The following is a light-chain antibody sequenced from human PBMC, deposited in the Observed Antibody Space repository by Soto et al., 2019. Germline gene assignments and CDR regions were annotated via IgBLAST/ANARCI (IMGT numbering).Light chain of an antibody. Sequence: ALTQPASVSGSPGQSITISCTGTSSDIGGYNSVSWYQQHPGKAPKLMLFEVSDRPSGVSNRFSGSKSGNTASLTISGLQAEDEADYYCSSYTTRGTLVFGGGTKLTVL. CDR3: SSYTTRGTLV. V-gene: IGLV2-14*01. J-gene: IGLJ2*01. CDR2: EVS. CDR1: SSDIGGYNS.